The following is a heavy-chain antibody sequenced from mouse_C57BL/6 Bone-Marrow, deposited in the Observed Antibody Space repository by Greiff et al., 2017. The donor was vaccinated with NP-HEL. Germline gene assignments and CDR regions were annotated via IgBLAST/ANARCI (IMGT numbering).Heavy chain of an antibody. D-gene: IGHD2-3*01. J-gene: IGHJ3*01. CDR3: ARFTGYCAY. CDR1: GYTFTSYG. V-gene: IGHV1-81*01. CDR2: IYPRSGNT. Sequence: VKLMESGAELARPGASVKLSCKASGYTFTSYGISWVKQRTGQGLEWIGEIYPRSGNTYYNEKFKGKATLTADKSSSTAYMELRSLTSEDSAVYFCARFTGYCAYWGQGTLVTVSA.